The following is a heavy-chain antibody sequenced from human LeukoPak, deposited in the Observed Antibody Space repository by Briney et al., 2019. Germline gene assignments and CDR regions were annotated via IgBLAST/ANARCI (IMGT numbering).Heavy chain of an antibody. CDR2: ITTNGNSI. CDR1: GFTFSSYS. J-gene: IGHJ4*02. Sequence: GGSLRLPCAASGFTFSSYSMNWVRQAPGKGLEWLSFITTNGNSIYYADSVRGRFTISRDDAKNSLYLQINSLRAEDTAVYYCARDRAVANIGQLSPFHYCGQGTLVTVSS. D-gene: IGHD6-19*01. V-gene: IGHV3-48*04. CDR3: ARDRAVANIGQLSPFHY.